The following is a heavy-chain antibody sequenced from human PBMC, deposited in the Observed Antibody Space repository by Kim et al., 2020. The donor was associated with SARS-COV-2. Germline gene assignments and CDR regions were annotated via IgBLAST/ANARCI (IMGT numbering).Heavy chain of an antibody. CDR3: AKDLRADDSSAFDY. D-gene: IGHD3-22*01. J-gene: IGHJ4*02. CDR2: ISYDGSNK. CDR1: GFTFSSYG. V-gene: IGHV3-30*18. Sequence: LSLTCAASGFTFSSYGMHWVRQAPGKGLEWVAVISYDGSNKYYADSVKGRFTISRDNSKNTLYLQMNSLRAEDTAVYYCAKDLRADDSSAFDYWGQG.